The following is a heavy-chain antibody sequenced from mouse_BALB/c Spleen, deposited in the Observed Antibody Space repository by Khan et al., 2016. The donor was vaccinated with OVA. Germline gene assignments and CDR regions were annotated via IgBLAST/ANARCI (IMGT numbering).Heavy chain of an antibody. CDR2: IRLKSDDYVK. V-gene: IGHV6-6*02. Sequence: QLEESGGGLVQPGGSMKLSCVASGFTFSNYWMNWVRQSPEKGLEWVAEIRLKSDDYVKHSAESVTGRFTISRDESKSSVYLQMNNLRAEDTGIYYCGILLWGQGTTLTVSS. J-gene: IGHJ2*01. CDR3: GILL. CDR1: GFTFSNYW.